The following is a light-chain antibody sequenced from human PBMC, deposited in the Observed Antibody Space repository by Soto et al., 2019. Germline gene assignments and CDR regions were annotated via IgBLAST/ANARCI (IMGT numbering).Light chain of an antibody. CDR2: RTS. J-gene: IGKJ1*01. V-gene: IGKV3-20*01. CDR1: QSVGNN. Sequence: EIVMAHSPATLSLSPVERATLSCRASQSVGNNLAWYQQKPGQAPRLLIYRTSNRATGIPDRFSGSGSGTDFTLTISRLEPEDFAVYWCQQYDSSPRTFGQGTKVDIK. CDR3: QQYDSSPRT.